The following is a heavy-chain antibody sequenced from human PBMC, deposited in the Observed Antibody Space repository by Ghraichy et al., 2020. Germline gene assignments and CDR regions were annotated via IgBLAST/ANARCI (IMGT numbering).Heavy chain of an antibody. D-gene: IGHD3-16*01. CDR2: INSGSRTI. J-gene: IGHJ5*02. CDR1: GFIFSMHS. V-gene: IGHV3-48*02. Sequence: GGSLRLSCEASGFIFSMHSMNWVRQAPGKGLEWVSYINSGSRTIYYADSVNGRFTISIDNAENSLFLQMNNLRDEDAAVYFCTRVFMGEWLPAAGFDLWGQRTLVTVSS. CDR3: TRVFMGEWLPAAGFDL.